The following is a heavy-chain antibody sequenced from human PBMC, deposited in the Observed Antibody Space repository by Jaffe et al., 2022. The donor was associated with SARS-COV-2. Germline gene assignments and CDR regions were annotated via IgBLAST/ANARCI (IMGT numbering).Heavy chain of an antibody. CDR1: GFTFSSYS. CDR3: ASLLAVATIRQDAFDI. J-gene: IGHJ3*02. D-gene: IGHD5-12*01. CDR2: ISSSSSTI. V-gene: IGHV3-48*01. Sequence: EVQLVESGGGLVQPGGSLRLSCAASGFTFSSYSMNWVRQAPGKGLEWVSYISSSSSTIYYADSVKGRFTISRDNAKNSLYLQMNSLRAEDTAVYYCASLLAVATIRQDAFDIWGQGTMVTVSS.